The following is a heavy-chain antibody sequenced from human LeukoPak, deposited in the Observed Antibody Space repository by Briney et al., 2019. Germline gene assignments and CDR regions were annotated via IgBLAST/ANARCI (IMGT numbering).Heavy chain of an antibody. V-gene: IGHV4-61*01. Sequence: SETLSLTCSVSGGSVSSGSYYWSWIRQPPGKGLEWIGDIYYSGSTNYNPSLKSRVTISVDTSKNQFSLNLNSVTAADTAVYYCARAPTTVIAAGTLDIWGQGTRVTVSS. J-gene: IGHJ3*02. CDR3: ARAPTTVIAAGTLDI. CDR1: GGSVSSGSYY. D-gene: IGHD4-17*01. CDR2: IYYSGST.